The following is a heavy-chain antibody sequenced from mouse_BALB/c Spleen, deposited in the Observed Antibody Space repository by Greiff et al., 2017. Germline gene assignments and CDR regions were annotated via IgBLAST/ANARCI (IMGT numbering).Heavy chain of an antibody. CDR3: ARLDGYYNY. CDR1: GFTFSSYA. V-gene: IGHV5-9-4*01. CDR2: ISSGGSYT. J-gene: IGHJ2*01. D-gene: IGHD2-3*01. Sequence: VQLKESGGGLVKPGGSLKLSCAASGFTFSSYAMSWVRQSPEKRLEWVAEISSGGSYTYYPDTVTGRFTISRDNAKNTLYLEMSSLRSEDTAMYYCARLDGYYNYWGQGTTLTVSS.